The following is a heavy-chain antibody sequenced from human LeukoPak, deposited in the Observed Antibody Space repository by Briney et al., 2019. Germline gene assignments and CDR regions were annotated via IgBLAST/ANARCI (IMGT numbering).Heavy chain of an antibody. CDR2: IFYSGST. CDR3: ARRVNQWLVFDY. J-gene: IGHJ4*02. CDR1: SGSISTSNYY. V-gene: IGHV4-39*07. D-gene: IGHD6-19*01. Sequence: SETLSLTCTVSSGSISTSNYYWGWVRQPPGKALEWIGNIFYSGSTYYSPSLKSRVTISLDTSRNQFSLKLSSVTAADTAVYYCARRVNQWLVFDYWGQGTLVTVSS.